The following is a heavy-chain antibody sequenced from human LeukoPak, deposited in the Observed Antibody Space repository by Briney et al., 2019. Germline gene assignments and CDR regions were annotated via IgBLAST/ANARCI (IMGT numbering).Heavy chain of an antibody. D-gene: IGHD6-13*01. V-gene: IGHV3-30*03. J-gene: IGHJ5*02. CDR1: GFTFSSYW. CDR2: ISYDGSNK. Sequence: GGSLRLSCAASGFTFSSYWMTWVRQAPGKGLEWVTIISYDGSNKYYADSVKGRFTISRDNSKNTLYLQMNSLRTEDTAVYYCARGDKQLVFNRNKGGFDPWGQGTLVTVSS. CDR3: ARGDKQLVFNRNKGGFDP.